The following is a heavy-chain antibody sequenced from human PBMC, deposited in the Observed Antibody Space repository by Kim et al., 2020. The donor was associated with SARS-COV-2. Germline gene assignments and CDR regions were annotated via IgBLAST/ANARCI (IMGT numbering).Heavy chain of an antibody. CDR2: INHSGST. CDR3: ARGRDLLPSRYGSGSYSNSHYYYYMDV. D-gene: IGHD3-10*01. J-gene: IGHJ6*03. V-gene: IGHV4-34*01. Sequence: SETLSLTCAVYGGSFSGYYWSWIRQPPGKGLEWIGEINHSGSTNYNPSLKSRVTISVDTSKNQFSLKLSSVTAADTAVYYCARGRDLLPSRYGSGSYSNSHYYYYMDVWGKGTTVTVSS. CDR1: GGSFSGYY.